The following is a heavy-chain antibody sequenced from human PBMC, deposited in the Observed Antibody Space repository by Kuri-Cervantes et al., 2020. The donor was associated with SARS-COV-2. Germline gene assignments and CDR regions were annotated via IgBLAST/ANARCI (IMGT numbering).Heavy chain of an antibody. V-gene: IGHV3-21*01. D-gene: IGHD2-15*01. CDR1: GFTFSSYS. CDR2: ISSSSSYI. Sequence: GGSLRLSCAASGFTFSSYSMNWVRQAPGKGLEWVPSISSSSSYIYYADSVKGRFTISRDNAKNSLYLQMNSLRAEDTAVYYCAKDQHGIVVVVAAIGCWGQGTLVTVSS. J-gene: IGHJ4*02. CDR3: AKDQHGIVVVVAAIGC.